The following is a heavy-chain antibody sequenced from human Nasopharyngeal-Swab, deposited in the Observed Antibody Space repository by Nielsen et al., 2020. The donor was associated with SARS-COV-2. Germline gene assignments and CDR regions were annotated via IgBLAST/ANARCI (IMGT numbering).Heavy chain of an antibody. CDR1: GFTFSSYG. Sequence: GESLKISCAASGFTFSSYGMHWVRQAPGKGLEWVSGINWNGGSTGYADSVKGRFTISRDNAKNSLYLQMNSLRAEDTALYHCARDINYYDSSGLDYWGQGTLVTVSS. V-gene: IGHV3-20*01. J-gene: IGHJ4*02. D-gene: IGHD3-22*01. CDR2: INWNGGST. CDR3: ARDINYYDSSGLDY.